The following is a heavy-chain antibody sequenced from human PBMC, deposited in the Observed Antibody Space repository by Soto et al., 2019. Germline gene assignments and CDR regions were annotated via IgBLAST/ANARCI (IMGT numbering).Heavy chain of an antibody. CDR3: ARDRAGYYSHFVY. V-gene: IGHV1-69*01. CDR1: RGTFTNYA. D-gene: IGHD3-22*01. Sequence: QVYLVQSGAEVKKPGSSVKVSCKALRGTFTNYAFSWVRQAPGQGLEWMGGIMPFFGSGNYAQKFQGRINITADESTSSVYLELTSLRSEDTTAYYCARDRAGYYSHFVYWGQGTLVTVSS. J-gene: IGHJ4*02. CDR2: IMPFFGSG.